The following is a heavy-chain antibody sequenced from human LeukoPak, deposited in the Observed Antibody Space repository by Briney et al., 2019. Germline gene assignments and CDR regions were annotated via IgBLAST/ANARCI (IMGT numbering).Heavy chain of an antibody. CDR1: GGSISSYY. D-gene: IGHD3-3*01. Sequence: PSETLSLTCTVSGGSISSYYWSWIRQPAGKGLEWIGRIYTSGSTNYNPSLKSRVTMSVDTSKNQFSLKLSSVTAADTAVYYCARDRLRFLEWTYWDRFDPWGQGTLVTVSS. CDR2: IYTSGST. V-gene: IGHV4-4*07. CDR3: ARDRLRFLEWTYWDRFDP. J-gene: IGHJ5*02.